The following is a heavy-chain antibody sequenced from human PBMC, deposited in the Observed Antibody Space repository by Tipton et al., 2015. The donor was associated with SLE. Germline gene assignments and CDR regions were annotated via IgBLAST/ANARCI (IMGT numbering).Heavy chain of an antibody. V-gene: IGHV4-4*09. Sequence: TLSLTCTVSGGSISSYYWSWIRQPPGKGLEWIGYIYTSGSTNYNPSLKSRVTISVDTSKNQFSLKLSSVTAADTAVYYCARHKFPSSSWYWFDPWGQGTLVTVSS. CDR2: IYTSGST. J-gene: IGHJ5*02. D-gene: IGHD6-13*01. CDR3: ARHKFPSSSWYWFDP. CDR1: GGSISSYY.